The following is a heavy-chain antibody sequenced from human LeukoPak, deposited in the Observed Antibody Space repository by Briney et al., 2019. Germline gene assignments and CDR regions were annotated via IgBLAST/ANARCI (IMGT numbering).Heavy chain of an antibody. D-gene: IGHD2-15*01. V-gene: IGHV5-51*01. CDR1: GFSFTSSW. CDR2: IYPVDPDT. Sequence: GESLKISCKGSGFSFTSSWIGWVRQMPGKGLEWMGIIYPVDPDTRYSPSFQGQVTISADKSISTAYLQWSSLKASDTAIYYCARRPATHSFDFWGQGTLVTVSS. CDR3: ARRPATHSFDF. J-gene: IGHJ4*02.